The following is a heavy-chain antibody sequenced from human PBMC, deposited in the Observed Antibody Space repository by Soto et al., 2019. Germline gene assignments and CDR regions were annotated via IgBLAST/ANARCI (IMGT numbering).Heavy chain of an antibody. V-gene: IGHV1-3*01. J-gene: IGHJ4*02. D-gene: IGHD6-19*01. CDR1: GYTFTSYA. Sequence: ASVKVSCKASGYTFTSYAMHWVRQAPGQRLEWMGWINAGNGNTKYSQKFQGRVTITRDTSASTAYMELSSLRSEDTAVYYCAREGGSGWSYFDYWGQGTLVTVYS. CDR2: INAGNGNT. CDR3: AREGGSGWSYFDY.